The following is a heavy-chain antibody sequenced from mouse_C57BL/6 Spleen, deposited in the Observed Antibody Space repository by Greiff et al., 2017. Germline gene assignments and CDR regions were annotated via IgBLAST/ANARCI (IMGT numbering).Heavy chain of an antibody. Sequence: VQLQQSGPELVKPGASVKISCKASGYTFTDYYMNWVKQSHGKSLEWIGDINPNNGGTSYNQKFKGKATLTVDKSSSTAYMELRSLTSEDSAVYYCARDYCGGYYFDYWGQGTTLTVSS. J-gene: IGHJ2*01. CDR3: ARDYCGGYYFDY. CDR2: INPNNGGT. V-gene: IGHV1-26*01. D-gene: IGHD2-1*01. CDR1: GYTFTDYY.